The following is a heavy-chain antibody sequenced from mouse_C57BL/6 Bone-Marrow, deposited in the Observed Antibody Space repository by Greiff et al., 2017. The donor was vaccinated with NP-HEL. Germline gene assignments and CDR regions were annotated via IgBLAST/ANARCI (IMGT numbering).Heavy chain of an antibody. J-gene: IGHJ2*01. Sequence: VQLQQSGPVLVKPGASVKMSCKASGYTFTDNYMNWVKQSHGKSLEWIGVINPYNGGTSYNQKFKGKATLTVDKSSSTAYMELNSLTSEDSAVYYCASPSYYGNPYYFDYWGQGTTLTVSS. V-gene: IGHV1-19*01. CDR1: GYTFTDNY. CDR3: ASPSYYGNPYYFDY. D-gene: IGHD2-10*01. CDR2: INPYNGGT.